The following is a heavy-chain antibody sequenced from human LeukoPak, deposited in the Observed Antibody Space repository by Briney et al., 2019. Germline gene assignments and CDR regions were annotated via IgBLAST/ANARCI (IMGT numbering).Heavy chain of an antibody. J-gene: IGHJ6*03. CDR3: AKGNYGSEKYYYYMDV. CDR1: RFTFSSYG. V-gene: IGHV3-30*02. CDR2: IRHDGSNQ. D-gene: IGHD3-10*01. Sequence: GESLRLSCAPSRFTFSSYGMHWVRQAPGKGLEWVAFIRHDGSNQYYADSVKGRFTISRDNYKNTLNLQVSSLRAEDTAVYYCAKGNYGSEKYYYYMDVWGKGTTVTISS.